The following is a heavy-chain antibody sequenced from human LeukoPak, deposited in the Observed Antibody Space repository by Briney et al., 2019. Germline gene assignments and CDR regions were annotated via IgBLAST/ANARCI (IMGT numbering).Heavy chain of an antibody. CDR3: ARDKGSNYGFDY. J-gene: IGHJ4*02. Sequence: PGRSLRLSCAASGFTFSGYWMHWARQAPGKGLVWVSRINNDGSSTSNEDSVKGRFTISRDNAKNTLYLQMNSLRAEDTAVYYCARDKGSNYGFDYWGQRTLVTVSS. CDR1: GFTFSGYW. D-gene: IGHD4-11*01. V-gene: IGHV3-74*01. CDR2: INNDGSST.